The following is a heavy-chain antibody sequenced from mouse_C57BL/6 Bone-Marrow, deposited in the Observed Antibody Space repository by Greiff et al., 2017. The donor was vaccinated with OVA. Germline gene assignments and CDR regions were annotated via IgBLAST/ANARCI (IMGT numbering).Heavy chain of an antibody. CDR1: GFTFSSYG. V-gene: IGHV5-6*01. D-gene: IGHD1-1*01. Sequence: EVKLVESGGDLVKPGGSLKLSCAASGFTFSSYGMSWVRQTPDQRLEWVATISSGGSYTYYPDSVKGRFTISRDNAKNTLYLQMSSLKSEDTAKYNCARHYDGSSYYWGQGTTLTVSS. CDR3: ARHYDGSSYY. CDR2: ISSGGSYT. J-gene: IGHJ2*01.